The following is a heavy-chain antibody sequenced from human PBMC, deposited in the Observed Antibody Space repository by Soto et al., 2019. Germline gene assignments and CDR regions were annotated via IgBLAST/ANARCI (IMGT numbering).Heavy chain of an antibody. Sequence: QVQLVQSGAEVKKPGASVKVSCKASGYTFTGYYMHWVRQAPGQGLEWMGWINPNSGGTNYAQKFQGRVTMTRDTSISTAYMELSRLRSDDTAVYYCASLMYYYDSSGYYVPWGQGTLVTVSS. V-gene: IGHV1-2*02. D-gene: IGHD3-22*01. CDR2: INPNSGGT. CDR3: ASLMYYYDSSGYYVP. J-gene: IGHJ5*02. CDR1: GYTFTGYY.